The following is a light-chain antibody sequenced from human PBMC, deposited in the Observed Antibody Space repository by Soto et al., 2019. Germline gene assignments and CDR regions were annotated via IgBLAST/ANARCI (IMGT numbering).Light chain of an antibody. V-gene: IGKV1-5*01. J-gene: IGKJ1*01. CDR2: DAS. Sequence: DIQMTQFPSTLSASVGDTVTVTCRASQSVSGWLAWYQQKPGEDPKLLIYDASALPRGVPSRFSGSGSGTKFTLTIASLRPDDFATYYCQQYETFSGTFGPGTKVDIK. CDR1: QSVSGW. CDR3: QQYETFSGT.